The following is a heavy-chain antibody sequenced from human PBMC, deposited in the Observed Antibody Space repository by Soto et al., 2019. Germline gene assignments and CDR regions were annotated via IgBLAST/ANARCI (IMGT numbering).Heavy chain of an antibody. Sequence: GGSLRLSCAASGFTFSSYSMNWVRQAPGKGLEWVSSISSSSSYIYYADSVKGRFTISRDNAKNSLYLQMNSLRAEDTAVYYCARISMYNWNYVAYFDYWGQGTLVTVSS. CDR1: GFTFSSYS. V-gene: IGHV3-21*01. J-gene: IGHJ4*02. D-gene: IGHD1-7*01. CDR2: ISSSSSYI. CDR3: ARISMYNWNYVAYFDY.